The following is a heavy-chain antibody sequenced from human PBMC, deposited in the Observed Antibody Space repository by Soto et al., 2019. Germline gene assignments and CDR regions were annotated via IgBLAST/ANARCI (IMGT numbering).Heavy chain of an antibody. Sequence: LVESGGGLVQPGGSLRLSCAASGFTFSDHYMDWVRQAPGKGLEWVGRSRNKANSYTTEYAASVKGRFTISRDDSKNSLYLQMNSLKTEDTSVYYCARDHLHYCSGGSCYSSWYFDLWGRGTLFTVSS. D-gene: IGHD2-15*01. CDR2: SRNKANSYTT. V-gene: IGHV3-72*01. J-gene: IGHJ2*01. CDR1: GFTFSDHY. CDR3: ARDHLHYCSGGSCYSSWYFDL.